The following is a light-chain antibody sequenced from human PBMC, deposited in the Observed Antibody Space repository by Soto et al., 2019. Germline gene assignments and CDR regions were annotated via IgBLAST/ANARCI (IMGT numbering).Light chain of an antibody. Sequence: CVLTRPASVSGAAGQGITISCPGTSSDVGGYNYVSWYQQHPGKAPKLMIYDVRNRPSGVSNRFSGSKSVNTASLTISGLQAEDEADYYCSSYTTISTYVFGTGTKITVL. CDR3: SSYTTISTYV. CDR2: DVR. CDR1: SSDVGGYNY. J-gene: IGLJ1*01. V-gene: IGLV2-14*01.